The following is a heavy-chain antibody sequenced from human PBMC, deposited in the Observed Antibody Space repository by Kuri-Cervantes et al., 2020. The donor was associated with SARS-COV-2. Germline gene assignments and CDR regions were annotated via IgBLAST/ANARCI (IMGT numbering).Heavy chain of an antibody. V-gene: IGHV3-9*01. CDR1: GFTFDDYA. CDR2: ISWNSGSI. D-gene: IGHD4-17*01. Sequence: SLKISCAASGFTFDDYAMHWVRQAPGKGLEWVSGISWNSGSIGYADSVKGRFTISRDNSKNTLYLQMNSLRAEDTAVYYCAKLGSRRHYEDWGQGTLVTVSS. CDR3: AKLGSRRHYED. J-gene: IGHJ4*02.